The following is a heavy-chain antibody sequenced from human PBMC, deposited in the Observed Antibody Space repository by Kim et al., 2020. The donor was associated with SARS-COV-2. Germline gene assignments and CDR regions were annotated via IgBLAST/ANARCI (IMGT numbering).Heavy chain of an antibody. V-gene: IGHV3-23*01. Sequence: STRHADSVKGRFTISRDNSKNTLYLQMNSLRAEDTAVYYCAKDLSGWYDYWGQGTLVTVSS. CDR3: AKDLSGWYDY. J-gene: IGHJ4*02. CDR2: ST. D-gene: IGHD6-19*01.